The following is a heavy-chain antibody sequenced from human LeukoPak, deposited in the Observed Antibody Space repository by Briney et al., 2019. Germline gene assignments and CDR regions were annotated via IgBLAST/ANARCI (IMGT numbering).Heavy chain of an antibody. CDR3: ARVKELYSGSYYVGYYYYMDV. CDR1: GFTFSSYE. CDR2: ISSSGSTI. J-gene: IGHJ6*03. D-gene: IGHD1-26*01. V-gene: IGHV3-48*03. Sequence: GGSLRLSCAASGFTFSSYEMNWVRQAPGKGLEWVSYISSSGSTIYYADSVKGRFTISRDNAKNSLYLQMNSLRAEDTAVYYCARVKELYSGSYYVGYYYYMDVWGKGTTVTISS.